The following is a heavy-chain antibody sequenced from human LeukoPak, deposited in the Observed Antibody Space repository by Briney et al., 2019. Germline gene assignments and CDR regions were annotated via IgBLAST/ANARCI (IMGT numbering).Heavy chain of an antibody. Sequence: PSETLSLTCTVSGGSISSYYWSWIRQPPGKGLEWIGYIYYSGSTNYNPSLKSRVTISVDTSKNQFSLKLSSVTAADTTVYYCARGSGSRGWYLMLGFDYWGQGTLVTVSS. V-gene: IGHV4-59*01. CDR3: ARGSGSRGWYLMLGFDY. J-gene: IGHJ4*02. CDR1: GGSISSYY. D-gene: IGHD6-19*01. CDR2: IYYSGST.